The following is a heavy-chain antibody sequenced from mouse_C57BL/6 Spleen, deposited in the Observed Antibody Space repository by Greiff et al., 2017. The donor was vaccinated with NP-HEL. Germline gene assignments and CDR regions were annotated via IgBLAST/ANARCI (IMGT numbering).Heavy chain of an antibody. CDR3: ARKGTMGYDGFAY. J-gene: IGHJ3*01. CDR2: IYPGDGDT. V-gene: IGHV1-80*01. Sequence: LVESGAELVKPGASVKISCKASGYAFSSYWMNWVKQRPGKGLEWIGQIYPGDGDTNYNGKFKGKATLTADKSSSTAYMQLSSLTSEDSAVYFCARKGTMGYDGFAYWGQGTLVTVSA. CDR1: GYAFSSYW. D-gene: IGHD2-14*01.